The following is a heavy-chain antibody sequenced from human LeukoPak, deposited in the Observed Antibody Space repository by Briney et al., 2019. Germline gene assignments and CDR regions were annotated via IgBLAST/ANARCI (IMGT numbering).Heavy chain of an antibody. V-gene: IGHV1-24*01. CDR3: ATDLSGWYVFDY. CDR2: FDPEDGET. CDR1: GYTLTELS. D-gene: IGHD6-19*01. J-gene: IGHJ4*02. Sequence: ASVKVSCKVSGYTLTELSMHWVRQAPGKGLEWMGGFDPEDGETIYAQKFQGRVTMTEDTSTDTAYMELSSLRSEDTAVYYCATDLSGWYVFDYWGQGTLVTVSS.